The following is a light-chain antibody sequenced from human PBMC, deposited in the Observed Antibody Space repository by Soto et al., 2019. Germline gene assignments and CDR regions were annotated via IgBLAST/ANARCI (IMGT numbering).Light chain of an antibody. CDR1: QSISNY. CDR3: QQSYSTPQELT. J-gene: IGKJ4*01. Sequence: DIQMTQYPSSLSASVGDRVTITCRASQSISNYLNWYQQKPGKAPKLLIYAACSLQSGVPSRFSGSGSGTDFTLTISSLQPEDFATYYCQQSYSTPQELTFGGGTKVEI. CDR2: AAC. V-gene: IGKV1-39*01.